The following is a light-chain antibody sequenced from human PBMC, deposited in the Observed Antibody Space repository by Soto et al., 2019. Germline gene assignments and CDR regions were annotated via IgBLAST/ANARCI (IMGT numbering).Light chain of an antibody. CDR2: DVS. J-gene: IGLJ1*01. Sequence: QSVLTQPASVSGSPGQSITISCTGTISDVGSYNYVSWYQQYPGKAPKLMIYDVSTRPSGVSDRFSGSKSGNTASLTISGLRAEDEADYYCGTWDGYLNAIFGTGTKVTVL. CDR3: GTWDGYLNAI. CDR1: ISDVGSYNY. V-gene: IGLV2-14*03.